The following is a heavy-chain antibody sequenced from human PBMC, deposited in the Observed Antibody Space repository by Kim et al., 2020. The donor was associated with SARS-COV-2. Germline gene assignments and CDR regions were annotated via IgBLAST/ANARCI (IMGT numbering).Heavy chain of an antibody. V-gene: IGHV1-69*06. CDR2: IIPIFGTA. CDR1: GGTFSSYA. Sequence: SVKVSCKASGGTFSSYAISWVRQAPGQGLEWMGGIIPIFGTANYAQKFQGRVTITADKSTSTAYMELSSLRSEDTAVYYCARDWNSPYYGMDVWGQGTTVTVSS. D-gene: IGHD1-7*01. CDR3: ARDWNSPYYGMDV. J-gene: IGHJ6*02.